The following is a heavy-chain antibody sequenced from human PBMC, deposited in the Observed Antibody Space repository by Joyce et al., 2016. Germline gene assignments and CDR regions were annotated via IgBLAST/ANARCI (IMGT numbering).Heavy chain of an antibody. D-gene: IGHD3-10*01. J-gene: IGHJ4*02. CDR1: GFTLSDFS. Sequence: EVQLVESGGALVQPGGSLRFSCTASGFTLSDFSMNWVRQAPGKGLECVSYISSTGSATNYADSVKGRFTITKDNAKNSLYLQMSSLRSEDTAVYYCARTSVISPLDYWGQGTLVTVSS. V-gene: IGHV3-48*04. CDR3: ARTSVISPLDY. CDR2: ISSTGSAT.